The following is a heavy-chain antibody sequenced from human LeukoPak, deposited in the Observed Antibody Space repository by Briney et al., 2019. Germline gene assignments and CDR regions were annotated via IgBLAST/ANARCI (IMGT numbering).Heavy chain of an antibody. CDR3: ARDQLGYYEL. D-gene: IGHD3-3*01. CDR2: ITSDGSST. V-gene: IGHV3-74*01. J-gene: IGHJ4*02. CDR1: GFTFSSYW. Sequence: GGSLRLSCAASGFTFSSYWMHWVRQAPGKGLVWVSRITSDGSSTSYADSVKGRFTISRDNPKNTLYLQMNSLRAEDTAVYYCARDQLGYYELWGQGTLVTVSS.